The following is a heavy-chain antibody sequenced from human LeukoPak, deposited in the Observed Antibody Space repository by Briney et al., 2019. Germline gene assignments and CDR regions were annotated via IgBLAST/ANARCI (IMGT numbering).Heavy chain of an antibody. CDR3: ARAGTDSSGWCVFFDY. J-gene: IGHJ4*02. Sequence: PGGSLRLSCAASGFTFSSYAMSWVRQAPGKGLEWVSAISGSGGSTYYADSVKGRFTISRDNSKNTLYLQMNSLRAEDTAVYYCARAGTDSSGWCVFFDYWGQGTLVTVSS. CDR2: ISGSGGST. CDR1: GFTFSSYA. D-gene: IGHD6-19*01. V-gene: IGHV3-23*01.